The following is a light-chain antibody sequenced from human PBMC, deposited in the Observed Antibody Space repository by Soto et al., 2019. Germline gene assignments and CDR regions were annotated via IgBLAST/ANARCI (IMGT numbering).Light chain of an antibody. V-gene: IGLV2-8*01. CDR1: SSDVGGYNY. J-gene: IGLJ2*01. CDR2: EVS. Sequence: QSALTQPPSASGSPGQSVTISCTGTSSDVGGYNYVSWYQQHPGKAPKLMIYEVSKRPSGVPDRFSGSKSGNKASLTVSGFRAEDEAEYYCCCHAGNNNLVVFGGGTKLTVL. CDR3: CCHAGNNNLVV.